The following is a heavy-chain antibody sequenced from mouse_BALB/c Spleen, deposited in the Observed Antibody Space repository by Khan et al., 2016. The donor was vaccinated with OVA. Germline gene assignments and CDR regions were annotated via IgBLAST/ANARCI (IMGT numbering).Heavy chain of an antibody. V-gene: IGHV3-2*02. Sequence: EVQLQESGPGLVKPSQSLSLTCTVTGYSITSGYGWNWIRQFPGNKLEWMGYISYSGSTNYNPSLNSRISITRDTSKYQFFLQLNSVTTEDTATYYCARTARIKYWGQGTTLKVSS. CDR3: ARTARIKY. CDR1: GYSITSGYG. D-gene: IGHD1-2*01. CDR2: ISYSGST. J-gene: IGHJ2*01.